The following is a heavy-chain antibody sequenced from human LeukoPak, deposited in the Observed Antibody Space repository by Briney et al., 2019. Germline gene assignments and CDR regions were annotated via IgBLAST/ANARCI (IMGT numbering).Heavy chain of an antibody. V-gene: IGHV4-39*01. Sequence: SETLSLTCTVSGDSIASSSYFWGWIRQPPGKGLEWIGSIYYSGTSYCNPSLKSRVPISVDTSKSQFSLQLSSVTAADTAVYYCARAPDPNSSGWYYFADWGQGTLVTVSS. D-gene: IGHD6-19*01. CDR3: ARAPDPNSSGWYYFAD. CDR2: IYYSGTS. J-gene: IGHJ4*02. CDR1: GDSIASSSYF.